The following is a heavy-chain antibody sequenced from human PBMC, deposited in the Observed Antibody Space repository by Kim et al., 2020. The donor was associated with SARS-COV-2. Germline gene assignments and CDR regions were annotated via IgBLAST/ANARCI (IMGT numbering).Heavy chain of an antibody. V-gene: IGHV1-2*02. CDR2: GT. CDR3: ARGGRELPK. D-gene: IGHD1-26*01. Sequence: GTSYAQKFQGRVTMTRDTSISTAYMELGRLGSDDTAVYYCARGGRELPKWGQGTLVTVSS. J-gene: IGHJ4*02.